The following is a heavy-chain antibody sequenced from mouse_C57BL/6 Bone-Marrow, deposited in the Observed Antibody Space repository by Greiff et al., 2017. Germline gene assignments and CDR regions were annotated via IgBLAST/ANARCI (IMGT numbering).Heavy chain of an antibody. J-gene: IGHJ2*01. CDR3: ALWGGYGVGY. CDR2: ISSGGSYT. V-gene: IGHV5-6*01. CDR1: GYTFSSYG. D-gene: IGHD2-2*01. Sequence: EVKVVESGGDLVKPGGSLKLSCAASGYTFSSYGMSWVRQTPDKRLEWVATISSGGSYTYYPDSVKGRFTISRDNAKNNTYLKLSRLKSEDSDVYYCALWGGYGVGYWGQGTTLTVSS.